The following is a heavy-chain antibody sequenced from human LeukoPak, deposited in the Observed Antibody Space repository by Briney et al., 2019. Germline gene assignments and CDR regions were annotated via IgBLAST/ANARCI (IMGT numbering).Heavy chain of an antibody. D-gene: IGHD3-10*01. CDR1: GFTFSSYG. V-gene: IGHV3-30*02. Sequence: GGSLRLSCAASGFTFSSYGMHWVRQAPGKGLEWVAFIRYDGTNKYYADSVKGRFTISRDNSKNTLYLQMNSLRAEDTAVYYCARARFYYTSGSPTWFDPWGQGTLVTVSS. J-gene: IGHJ5*02. CDR3: ARARFYYTSGSPTWFDP. CDR2: IRYDGTNK.